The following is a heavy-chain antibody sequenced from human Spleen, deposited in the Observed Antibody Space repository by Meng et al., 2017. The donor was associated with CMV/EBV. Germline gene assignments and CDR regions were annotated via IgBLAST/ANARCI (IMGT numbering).Heavy chain of an antibody. CDR2: IYYSGST. D-gene: IGHD7-27*01. CDR3: ARWMPPARLTGDRWFDP. J-gene: IGHJ5*02. CDR1: GGSISSSSYY. Sequence: GSLRLSCTVSGGSISSSSYYWGWIRQPPGKGLEWIGSIYYSGSTYYNPSLKSRVTISVDTSKNQFSLKLSSVTAADTAVYYCARWMPPARLTGDRWFDPWGQGTLVTVSS. V-gene: IGHV4-39*07.